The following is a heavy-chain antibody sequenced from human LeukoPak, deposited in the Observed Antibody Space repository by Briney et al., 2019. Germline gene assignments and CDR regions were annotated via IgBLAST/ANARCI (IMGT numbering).Heavy chain of an antibody. CDR1: GYTFTGYY. Sequence: ASVKVSCKASGYTFTGYYMHWVRQAPGQGLGWMGWINPNSGGTNYAQKFQGWVTMTRDTSISTAYMELSRLRSDDTAVYYCARDGDYGGNPNPLFDYWGQGTLVTVSS. CDR2: INPNSGGT. V-gene: IGHV1-2*04. D-gene: IGHD4-23*01. J-gene: IGHJ4*02. CDR3: ARDGDYGGNPNPLFDY.